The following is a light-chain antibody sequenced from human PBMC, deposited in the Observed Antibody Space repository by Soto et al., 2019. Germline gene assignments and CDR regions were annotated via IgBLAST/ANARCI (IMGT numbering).Light chain of an antibody. CDR3: QQYVTYSWT. CDR2: DAS. V-gene: IGKV1-5*01. J-gene: IGKJ1*01. Sequence: DIQMTQSPATLSASVGDRVTITCRASQSISIWLAWYQQKPGKAPKLLIYDASSLESGVPSRFGGSGSGTEFTLTISNLHPDDFATYYCQQYVTYSWTFGRGTKVEIK. CDR1: QSISIW.